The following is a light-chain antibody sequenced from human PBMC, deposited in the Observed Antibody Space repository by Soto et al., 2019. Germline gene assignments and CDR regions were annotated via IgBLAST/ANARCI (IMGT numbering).Light chain of an antibody. CDR1: QDITNY. Sequence: DIPMTQSPSSLSASVGDRVTITCQASQDITNYLNWYQQKPGEAPKLLIYDASTLATGVPSRFSGSGSGTNFTFTISSLQPEDIATYYCQQYDHLLRTTFGQGTKLEI. CDR2: DAS. V-gene: IGKV1-33*01. CDR3: QQYDHLLRTT. J-gene: IGKJ2*01.